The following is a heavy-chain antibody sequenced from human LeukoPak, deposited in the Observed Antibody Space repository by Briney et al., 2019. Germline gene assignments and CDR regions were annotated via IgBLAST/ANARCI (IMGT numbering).Heavy chain of an antibody. V-gene: IGHV1-2*02. CDR1: GYTFTGYY. Sequence: ASVKVSCKASGYTFTGYYMHWVRQAPGQGLEWMGWINPNSGGTNYAQKFQGRVTMTRDTSISTAYMELSRLRSDDTAVYYCAGLTGTTPPEYYYYYMDVWGKGTTVTVSS. D-gene: IGHD1-7*01. CDR3: AGLTGTTPPEYYYYYMDV. CDR2: INPNSGGT. J-gene: IGHJ6*03.